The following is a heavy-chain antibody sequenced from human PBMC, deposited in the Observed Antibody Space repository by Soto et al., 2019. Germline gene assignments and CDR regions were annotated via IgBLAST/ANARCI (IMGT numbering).Heavy chain of an antibody. CDR1: GGSISSYY. J-gene: IGHJ4*02. D-gene: IGHD3-16*01. Sequence: PSETLSLTCTVSGGSISSYYWSWIWQPPGKGLEWIGYIYYSGSTNYNPSLKSRVTISVDTSKNQFSLKLSSVTAADTAVYYCARVARGMICDYWGQGTLVTVSS. CDR2: IYYSGST. V-gene: IGHV4-59*01. CDR3: ARVARGMICDY.